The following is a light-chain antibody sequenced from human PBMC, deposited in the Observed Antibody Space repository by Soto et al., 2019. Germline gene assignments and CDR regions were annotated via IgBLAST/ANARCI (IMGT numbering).Light chain of an antibody. Sequence: EIVLTQSPATLSLSPGERATLSCRASQSVSSTVAWYQQRPGQAPRLLIYGASSRGTGIPDRFSGSGSGTEFTLTISSLQSEDFAVYYCQQYNNWPLTFGGGTKVDI. CDR3: QQYNNWPLT. CDR1: QSVSST. J-gene: IGKJ4*01. CDR2: GAS. V-gene: IGKV3D-15*01.